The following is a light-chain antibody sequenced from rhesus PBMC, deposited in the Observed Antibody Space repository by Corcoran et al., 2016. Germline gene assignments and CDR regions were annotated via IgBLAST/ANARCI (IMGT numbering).Light chain of an antibody. CDR3: QQHDNSPWT. J-gene: IGKJ1*01. CDR1: QGISNW. Sequence: DIQMTQSPSSLSASVGDRVTITCRASQGISNWLAWYHQKPGKAPKLLIYRASNLETGVPSRFSGSGSGTDFTLTIGSLQPEDIATYYCQQHDNSPWTFGQGTKVEIK. CDR2: RAS. V-gene: IGKV1-69*01.